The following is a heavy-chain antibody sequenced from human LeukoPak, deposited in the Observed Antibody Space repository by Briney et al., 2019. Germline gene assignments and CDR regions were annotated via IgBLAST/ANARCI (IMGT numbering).Heavy chain of an antibody. CDR3: ARDGSGVAASAFDI. Sequence: ASVKVSCKASGYTFTSYGISWVRQAPGQGLEWAGWISAYNGNTNYAQKLQGRVTMTTDTSTSTAYMELRSLRSDDTAVYYCARDGSGVAASAFDIWGQGTMVTVSS. D-gene: IGHD2-15*01. J-gene: IGHJ3*02. CDR1: GYTFTSYG. V-gene: IGHV1-18*01. CDR2: ISAYNGNT.